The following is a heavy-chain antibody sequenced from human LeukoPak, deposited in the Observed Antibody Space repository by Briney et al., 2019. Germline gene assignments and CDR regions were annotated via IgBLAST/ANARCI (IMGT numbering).Heavy chain of an antibody. J-gene: IGHJ4*02. D-gene: IGHD3-10*01. Sequence: GGSPRLSCAASGFTLSNYAMTWVRQAPGKGLEWVSSITGSGALTYYADSVKGRFTISKDNAMDTLFLQMNSLRADDTAVYYCAKDRVDGSGSQFDSWGQGSLVTVSS. CDR2: ITGSGALT. V-gene: IGHV3-23*01. CDR1: GFTLSNYA. CDR3: AKDRVDGSGSQFDS.